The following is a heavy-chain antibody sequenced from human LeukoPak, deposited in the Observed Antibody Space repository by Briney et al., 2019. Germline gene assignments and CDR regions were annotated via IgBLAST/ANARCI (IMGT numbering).Heavy chain of an antibody. CDR2: TYSRSKWFN. Sequence: SQTLSLTSAISGDSVSSKSASWTWIRQSPSRGLEWLGRTYSRSKWFNDYAVSVKSRLTINPHTSKNQFSLHPSSVTPDDTAVYYCARGTGSLDYWGQGTLVTVSS. J-gene: IGHJ4*02. CDR3: ARGTGSLDY. D-gene: IGHD1-26*01. V-gene: IGHV6-1*01. CDR1: GDSVSSKSAS.